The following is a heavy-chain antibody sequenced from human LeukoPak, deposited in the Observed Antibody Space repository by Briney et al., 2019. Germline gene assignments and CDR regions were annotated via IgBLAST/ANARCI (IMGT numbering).Heavy chain of an antibody. Sequence: PGGSLRLSCAASGFTFTSYGMTWVRQAPGKGLEWIATVHYSGSTFYSPSLKSRVAISVDTSQSQFSLKLGSVTATDTAVYYCARQIWPHYIPSWGRGVLVTVSS. CDR2: VHYSGST. V-gene: IGHV4-39*01. J-gene: IGHJ4*02. CDR3: ARQIWPHYIPS. CDR1: GFTFTSYG. D-gene: IGHD3-16*01.